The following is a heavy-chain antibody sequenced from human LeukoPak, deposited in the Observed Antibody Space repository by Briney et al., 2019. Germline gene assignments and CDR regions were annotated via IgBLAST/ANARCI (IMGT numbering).Heavy chain of an antibody. V-gene: IGHV1-18*01. Sequence: ASVKVSCKASGYTFTNYYTTWVRQAPGQGLEWVGWISAYNGRTNYAQKFQGRVTMTIDTSTTTAYMDLRSLTSDDTAMYYCTKGGAMVATIYYWGQGTLVTVSS. CDR3: TKGGAMVATIYY. CDR1: GYTFTNYY. D-gene: IGHD5-12*01. CDR2: ISAYNGRT. J-gene: IGHJ4*02.